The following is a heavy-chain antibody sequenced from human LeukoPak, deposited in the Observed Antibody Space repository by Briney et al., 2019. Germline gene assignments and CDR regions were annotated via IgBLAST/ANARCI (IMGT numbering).Heavy chain of an antibody. CDR3: AKGYDFWSDY. CDR2: ISYDGSNK. CDR1: GFTVSSHG. D-gene: IGHD3-3*01. Sequence: PGGSLRLSCAASGFTVSSHGMHWVRQAPGKGLEWVAVISYDGSNKYYADSVKGRFTISRDNSKNTLYLQMNSLRAEDTAVYYCAKGYDFWSDYWGQGTLVTVSP. V-gene: IGHV3-30*18. J-gene: IGHJ4*02.